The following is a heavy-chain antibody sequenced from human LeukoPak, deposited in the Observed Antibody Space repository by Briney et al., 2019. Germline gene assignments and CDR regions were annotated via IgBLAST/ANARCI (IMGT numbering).Heavy chain of an antibody. CDR1: GGSFSGYY. Sequence: SXTLSLTCAVYGGSFSGYYWSWIRQPPGKGLEWIGEINHSGSTNYNPSLKRRVTISVDTSKNQFSLKLSSVTAADTAVYYCARAPRIAAAGKYFQHWGQGTLVTVSS. V-gene: IGHV4-34*01. CDR2: INHSGST. D-gene: IGHD6-13*01. CDR3: ARAPRIAAAGKYFQH. J-gene: IGHJ1*01.